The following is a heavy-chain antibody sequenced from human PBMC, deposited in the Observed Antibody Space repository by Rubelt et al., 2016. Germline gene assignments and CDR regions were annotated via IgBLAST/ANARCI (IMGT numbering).Heavy chain of an antibody. V-gene: IGHV3-53*01. CDR1: GFTVSSNY. CDR3: ARWSYSSSWYEGY. D-gene: IGHD6-13*01. CDR2: IYSGGST. J-gene: IGHJ4*02. Sequence: GESGGGLIQPGGSLRLSCAASGFTVSSNYMSWVRQAPGKGLEWVSVIYSGGSTYYADSVKGRFTISRDNSKNTLYLQMNSLRAEDTAVYYCARWSYSSSWYEGYWGQGTLVTVSS.